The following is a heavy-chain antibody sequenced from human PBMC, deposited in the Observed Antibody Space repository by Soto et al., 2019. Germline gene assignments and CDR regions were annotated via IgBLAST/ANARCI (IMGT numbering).Heavy chain of an antibody. J-gene: IGHJ4*02. Sequence: QTLSLTCAMSGDSVSSKIATWNWIRQPPSRGLEWLGRTYYRSKWSTDYAVSVKGRITVSPDTSKNQFSLQLNSVTPEDTAVYYCARALAGSYDYWGQGTLVTVSS. V-gene: IGHV6-1*01. D-gene: IGHD1-26*01. CDR3: ARALAGSYDY. CDR2: TYYRSKWST. CDR1: GDSVSSKIAT.